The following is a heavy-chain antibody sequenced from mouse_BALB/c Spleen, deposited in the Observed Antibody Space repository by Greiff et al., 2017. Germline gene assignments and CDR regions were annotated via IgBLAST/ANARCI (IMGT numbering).Heavy chain of an antibody. CDR3: AREAYYGNYGYAMDY. V-gene: IGHV2-6-7*01. CDR1: GFSLTSYG. J-gene: IGHJ4*01. Sequence: VQLQQSGPGLVQPSQSLSITCTVSGFSLTSYGVNWVRQPPGKGLEWLGMIWGDGSTDYNSALKSRLSISKDNSKSQVFLKMNSLQTDDTARYYCAREAYYGNYGYAMDYWGQGTSVTVSS. CDR2: IWGDGST. D-gene: IGHD2-10*01.